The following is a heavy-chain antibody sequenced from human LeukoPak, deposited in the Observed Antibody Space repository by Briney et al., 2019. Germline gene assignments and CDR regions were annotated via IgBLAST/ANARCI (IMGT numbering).Heavy chain of an antibody. J-gene: IGHJ5*02. D-gene: IGHD1-14*01. CDR2: IYTSGST. Sequence: SETLSLTCTVSGGSISSYYWSWIRQPAGKGLECIGRIYTSGSTNYNPSLKSRVTMSVDTSKNQFSLKLSSVAAADTAVYYCARGRRTSREGVWFDPWGQGTLVTVSS. CDR1: GGSISSYY. V-gene: IGHV4-4*07. CDR3: ARGRRTSREGVWFDP.